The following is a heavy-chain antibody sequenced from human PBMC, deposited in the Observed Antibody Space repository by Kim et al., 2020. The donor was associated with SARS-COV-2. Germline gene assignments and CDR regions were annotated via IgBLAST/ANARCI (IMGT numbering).Heavy chain of an antibody. Sequence: TNYTPPLKSRFPISVDTSKNQFSLKLSSVTAADTAVYYCARGGRWLPMDVWGQGTTVTVSS. V-gene: IGHV4-59*09. J-gene: IGHJ6*02. CDR2: T. CDR3: ARGGRWLPMDV. D-gene: IGHD5-12*01.